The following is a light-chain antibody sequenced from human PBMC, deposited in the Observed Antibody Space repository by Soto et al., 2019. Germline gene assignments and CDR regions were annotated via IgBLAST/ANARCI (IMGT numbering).Light chain of an antibody. CDR3: SSYTTSNTRQIV. V-gene: IGLV2-14*01. J-gene: IGLJ1*01. CDR1: SSDVGGYNY. Sequence: QSVLTQPASVSGSPGQSITISCTGTSSDVGGYNYVSWYQRHPDKAPKFMIYDVSNRPSGVSNRFSGSKSGNTASLTISGLQAEDEADYYCSSYTTSNTRQIVFGTGTKVTVL. CDR2: DVS.